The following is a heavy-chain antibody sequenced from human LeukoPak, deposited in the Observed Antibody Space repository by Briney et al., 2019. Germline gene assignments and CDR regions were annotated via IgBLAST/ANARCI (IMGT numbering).Heavy chain of an antibody. CDR3: ARGEWSSSPFDY. J-gene: IGHJ4*02. D-gene: IGHD6-6*01. CDR2: ISSSSSYI. V-gene: IGHV3-21*05. Sequence: GGSLRLSCAVSGFTFSSYSMNWVRQAPGKGLEWVSYISSSSSYIYYADSMKGRFTISRDNAKNSLYLQMNSLKAEDTAVYYCARGEWSSSPFDYWGQGTLVTVSS. CDR1: GFTFSSYS.